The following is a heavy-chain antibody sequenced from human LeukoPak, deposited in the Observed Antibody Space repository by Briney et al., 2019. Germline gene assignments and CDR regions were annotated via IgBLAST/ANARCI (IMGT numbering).Heavy chain of an antibody. V-gene: IGHV3-23*01. D-gene: IGHD2-2*01. CDR3: AKDRIVVVPAASWFDP. Sequence: GASLRLPCAASGFTFSSYAMSWVRQAPGKGLEWVSAISGSGGSTYYADSVKGRFTISRDNSKNTLYLQMNSLRAEDTAVYYCAKDRIVVVPAASWFDPWGQGTLVTVSS. CDR2: ISGSGGST. CDR1: GFTFSSYA. J-gene: IGHJ5*02.